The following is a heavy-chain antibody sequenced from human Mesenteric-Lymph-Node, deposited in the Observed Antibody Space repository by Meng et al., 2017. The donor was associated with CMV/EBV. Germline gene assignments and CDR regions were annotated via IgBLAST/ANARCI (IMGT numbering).Heavy chain of an antibody. D-gene: IGHD3-22*01. Sequence: SQTRSLTGAISGDSVSSNSAAWNWIRQSPSRGLEWLGRTYYRSKWYNDYAVSVKSRIAINPDTSKNQFSLQLNSVTPEDTAVYYCARDYYDSSGYFEYYYGMDVWGQGTTVTVSS. J-gene: IGHJ6*02. CDR3: ARDYYDSSGYFEYYYGMDV. CDR1: GDSVSSNSAA. CDR2: TYYRSKWYN. V-gene: IGHV6-1*01.